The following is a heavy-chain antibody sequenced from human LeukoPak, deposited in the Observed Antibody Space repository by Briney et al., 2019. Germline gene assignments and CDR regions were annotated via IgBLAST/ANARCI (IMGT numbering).Heavy chain of an antibody. J-gene: IGHJ4*02. CDR1: DGSIRNSF. V-gene: IGHV4-4*09. D-gene: IGHD4-23*01. CDR3: ANSYDGKIVPFDN. CDR2: IHTSGST. Sequence: PSETLSLTCTVPDGSIRNSFWNWVRQPPGKGLEWIAYIHTSGSTNYNPAFKSRVTLSVDTSKSQFSLRLNSVTASDTAVYYCANSYDGKIVPFDNWGQGTLVTVSS.